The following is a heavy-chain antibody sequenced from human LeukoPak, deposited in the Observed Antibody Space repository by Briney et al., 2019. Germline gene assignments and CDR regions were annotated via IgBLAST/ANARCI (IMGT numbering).Heavy chain of an antibody. D-gene: IGHD5-18*01. V-gene: IGHV1-2*04. CDR2: INPNSGGT. J-gene: IGHJ4*02. CDR3: ARAPRGYSYGFDY. Sequence: WMGWINPNSGGTNYAQKFQGWVTMTRDTSISTAYMELSGLRSDDTAVYYCARAPRGYSYGFDYWGQGTLVTVSS.